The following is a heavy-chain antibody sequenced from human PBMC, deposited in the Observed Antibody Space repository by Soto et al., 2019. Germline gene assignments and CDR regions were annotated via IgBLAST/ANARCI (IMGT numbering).Heavy chain of an antibody. V-gene: IGHV3-48*03. D-gene: IGHD4-17*01. CDR2: ITSSSDAI. CDR3: AILDFGHYLLSYGVDV. Sequence: QAGGSLRLSCAVSGFPFRSYEMNWVRQAPGKGPEWVSYITSSSDAIYYAASVKGRFTVSRDNAKNSLYLQMNSLRAEDTAVYYCAILDFGHYLLSYGVDVWGQGTTVTVSS. J-gene: IGHJ6*02. CDR1: GFPFRSYE.